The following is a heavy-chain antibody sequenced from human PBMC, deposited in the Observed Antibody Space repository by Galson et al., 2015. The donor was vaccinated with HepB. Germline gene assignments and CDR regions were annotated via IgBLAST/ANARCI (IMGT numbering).Heavy chain of an antibody. CDR1: GFTFSSYG. D-gene: IGHD6-13*01. CDR2: ISYDGSNK. V-gene: IGHV3-30*18. J-gene: IGHJ6*02. CDR3: AKDASSSWYAYYYYYYGMDV. Sequence: SLRLSCAASGFTFSSYGMHWVRQAPGKGLEWVAVISYDGSNKYYADSVKGRFTISRDNSKNTLYLQMNSLRAEDTAVYYCAKDASSSWYAYYYYYYGMDVWGQGTTVTVSS.